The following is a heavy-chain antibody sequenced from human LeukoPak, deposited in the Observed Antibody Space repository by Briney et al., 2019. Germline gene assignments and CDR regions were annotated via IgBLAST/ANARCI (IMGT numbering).Heavy chain of an antibody. J-gene: IGHJ4*02. CDR2: IWFDGSKK. CDR3: AKDHCSSTSCRHDY. Sequence: GGSLRLSCAASGYTFSRHGLHWVRQAPGKGLERVAVIWFDGSKKFYADSVKGRFTITRDNSENTLYLQMNSLRPEDTAVYYCAKDHCSSTSCRHDYWGQGTLLTVSS. V-gene: IGHV3-30*02. D-gene: IGHD2-2*01. CDR1: GYTFSRHG.